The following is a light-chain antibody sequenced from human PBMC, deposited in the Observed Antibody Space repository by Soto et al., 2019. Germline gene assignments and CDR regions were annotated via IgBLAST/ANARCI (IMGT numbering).Light chain of an antibody. V-gene: IGKV3-11*01. J-gene: IGKJ1*01. Sequence: EIVLTQSPATLSLSPGERATLSCRASQSVSSYLAWYQQKPGQAPRLLIYDASNRATGIPARFSGSGSGTDFTLTISSLEPEDFAVYYCQQYDDSVWTFGQGTKVEI. CDR1: QSVSSY. CDR2: DAS. CDR3: QQYDDSVWT.